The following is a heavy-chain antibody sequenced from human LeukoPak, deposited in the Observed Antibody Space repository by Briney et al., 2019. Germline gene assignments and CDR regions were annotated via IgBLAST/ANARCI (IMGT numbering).Heavy chain of an antibody. D-gene: IGHD3-10*01. CDR3: ARESSKTYYYGSGSYGH. J-gene: IGHJ4*02. Sequence: ASVKVSCKASGYTFTGYYMHWVRQAPGQGLEWMGWINPNSGGTTYAQKFQGRVTMTRDTSISTAYMELSRLRSDDTAVYYCARESSKTYYYGSGSYGHWGQGTLVTVSS. CDR2: INPNSGGT. V-gene: IGHV1-2*02. CDR1: GYTFTGYY.